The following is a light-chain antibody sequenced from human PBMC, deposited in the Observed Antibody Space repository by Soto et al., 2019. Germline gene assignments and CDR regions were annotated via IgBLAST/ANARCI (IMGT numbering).Light chain of an antibody. J-gene: IGKJ4*01. CDR3: QQFDNFPLT. V-gene: IGKV1-33*01. CDR1: QDISTY. CDR2: AAS. Sequence: DIQMTQSPSSLSASVGDRVTITCQASQDISTYLNWYQQKPGKAPKLLIYAASILEPGVPSRFSGSGSGTDFTFTISSLQPEDVATYYCQQFDNFPLTFGGGTKVEIK.